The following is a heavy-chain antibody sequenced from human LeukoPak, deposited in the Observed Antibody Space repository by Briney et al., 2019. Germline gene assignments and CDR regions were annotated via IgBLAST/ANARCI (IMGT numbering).Heavy chain of an antibody. CDR2: ISAYNGNT. CDR3: ARSPNIAVAGDFDY. J-gene: IGHJ4*02. D-gene: IGHD6-19*01. CDR1: GYTFTSDG. Sequence: GASVKVSCKASGYTFTSDGISWVRQAPGQGLEWMGWISAYNGNTNYAQKLQGRVTMTTDTSTSTAYMELRSLRSDDTAVYYCARSPNIAVAGDFDYWGQGTLVTVSS. V-gene: IGHV1-18*01.